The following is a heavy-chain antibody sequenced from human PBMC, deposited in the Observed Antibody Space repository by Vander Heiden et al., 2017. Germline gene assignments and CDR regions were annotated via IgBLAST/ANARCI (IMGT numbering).Heavy chain of an antibody. CDR3: AKDRGWSITGTADY. CDR2: ISYDGSNK. CDR1: GFTFSDCG. J-gene: IGHJ4*02. Sequence: QVQLVESGGGVVQPGRSLRLSCAASGFTFSDCGMSWVRQARGKGLEWVAVISYDGSNKYHGDSVKGRFTISRDNSKNTLSLQMNSLRAEDTAVYYCAKDRGWSITGTADYWGQGTLVTVSS. D-gene: IGHD1-20*01. V-gene: IGHV3-30*18.